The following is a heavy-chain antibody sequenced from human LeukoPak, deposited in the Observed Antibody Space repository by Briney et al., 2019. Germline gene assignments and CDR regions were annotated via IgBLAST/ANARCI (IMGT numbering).Heavy chain of an antibody. D-gene: IGHD3-3*01. J-gene: IGHJ4*02. V-gene: IGHV3-15*01. CDR2: IKSKTDGGTT. CDR1: GFTFNSYA. Sequence: GASLRLSCAASGFTFNSYAINWVRQAPGKGLEWVGRIKSKTDGGTTDYAAPVKGRFTISRDDSRNTLYLQMNSLKTEDTAVYYCTTDPSTGTANYDFWSGYSLWGGFDYWGQGTLVTVSS. CDR3: TTDPSTGTANYDFWSGYSLWGGFDY.